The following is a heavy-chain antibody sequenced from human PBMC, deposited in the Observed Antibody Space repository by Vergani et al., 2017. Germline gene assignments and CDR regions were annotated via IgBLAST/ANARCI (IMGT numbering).Heavy chain of an antibody. J-gene: IGHJ5*02. V-gene: IGHV4-34*01. CDR1: GGSFSGYY. CDR3: AREDYYDSRSWFDP. CDR2: INHSGST. Sequence: QVQLQQWGAGLLKPSETLSLTCAVYGGSFSGYYWSWIRQPPGKGLEWIGEINHSGSTNYNPSLKSRVTISVDTSKNQFSLKLSSVTAADTAVYYCAREDYYDSRSWFDPWGQGTLVTVSS. D-gene: IGHD3-22*01.